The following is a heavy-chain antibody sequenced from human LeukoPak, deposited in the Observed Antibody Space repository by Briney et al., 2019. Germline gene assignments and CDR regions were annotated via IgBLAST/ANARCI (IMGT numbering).Heavy chain of an antibody. CDR2: IYSGGST. Sequence: SETLSLTCTVSGGSISSNNFYGGLIRQPPGKGLEWIGSIYSGGSTFYNPSLKSRVTLSVDTSKNQFSLNLNSVTAADTALYSCARHYLGGNYPDYFNHWGQGTLVTVSS. CDR3: ARHYLGGNYPDYFNH. V-gene: IGHV4-39*01. CDR1: GGSISSNNFY. D-gene: IGHD1-26*01. J-gene: IGHJ4*02.